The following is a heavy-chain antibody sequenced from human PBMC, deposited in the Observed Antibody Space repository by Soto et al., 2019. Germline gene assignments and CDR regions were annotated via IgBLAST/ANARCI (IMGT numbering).Heavy chain of an antibody. Sequence: PGGSLRLSCAVSGFTFSTYSMNWVGQAPGKGLEWISYITTRSSTIYYADSVKGRFTISRDKAKNSLYLQMNSLRDEDTAVYYCATDRPPYSRYGMDVWGQGTTVTVSS. V-gene: IGHV3-48*02. CDR1: GFTFSTYS. CDR2: ITTRSSTI. J-gene: IGHJ6*02. D-gene: IGHD3-16*01. CDR3: ATDRPPYSRYGMDV.